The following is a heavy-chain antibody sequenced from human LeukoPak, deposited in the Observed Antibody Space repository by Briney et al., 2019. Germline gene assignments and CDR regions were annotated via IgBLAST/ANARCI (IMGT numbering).Heavy chain of an antibody. CDR2: ISGSGTSS. D-gene: IGHD2/OR15-2a*01. Sequence: GGSLRLSCAASGFTFSNYAMSWVRQAPGKGLEWVSVISGSGTSSYYADSVKGRFIISRDRSKNTLYLQMNRLRAEDTAVYYCAKSHDSSSYFHYFFDIWGRGTLVTVSS. CDR3: AKSHDSSSYFHYFFDI. V-gene: IGHV3-23*01. J-gene: IGHJ2*01. CDR1: GFTFSNYA.